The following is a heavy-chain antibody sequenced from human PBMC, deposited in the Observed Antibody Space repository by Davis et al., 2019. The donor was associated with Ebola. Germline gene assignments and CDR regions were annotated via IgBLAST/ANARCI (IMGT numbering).Heavy chain of an antibody. J-gene: IGHJ4*02. Sequence: GESLKISCKASGYSFLSYWIGWVRQMPGKGLELMGIIYPIDSDTRYSPSFQGQVTISADKSTTAAYLQWSSLRASDTAIYYCATLGVLGRSFDYWGQGTLVTVSS. CDR2: IYPIDSDT. CDR3: ATLGVLGRSFDY. D-gene: IGHD3-16*01. V-gene: IGHV5-51*01. CDR1: GYSFLSYW.